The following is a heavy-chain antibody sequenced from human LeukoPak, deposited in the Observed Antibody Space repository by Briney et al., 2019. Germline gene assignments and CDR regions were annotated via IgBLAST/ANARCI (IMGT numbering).Heavy chain of an antibody. D-gene: IGHD3-3*01. Sequence: PSETLSLTCTVSGYSISSGYYWGWIRQPPGKGLGWIGSIYHSGSTYYNPSLKSRVTVSVDTSKNQFSLKLSSVTAADTAVYYCARGVGDFWSGYQDAFDIWGQGTMVTVSS. CDR3: ARGVGDFWSGYQDAFDI. V-gene: IGHV4-38-2*02. CDR2: IYHSGST. J-gene: IGHJ3*02. CDR1: GYSISSGYY.